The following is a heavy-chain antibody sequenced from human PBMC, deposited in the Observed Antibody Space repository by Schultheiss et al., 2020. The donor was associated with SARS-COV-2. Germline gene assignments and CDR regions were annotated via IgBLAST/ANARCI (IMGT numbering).Heavy chain of an antibody. D-gene: IGHD6-13*01. CDR3: ARASTSIAAAGTPWFDY. V-gene: IGHV4-59*01. Sequence: SETLSLTCTVSGGSISSYYWGWIRQPPGKGLEWIGYIYYSGSTNYNPSLKSRVTISVDTSKNQFSLKLSSVTAADTAVYYCARASTSIAAAGTPWFDYWGQGTLVTVSS. CDR2: IYYSGST. J-gene: IGHJ4*02. CDR1: GGSISSYY.